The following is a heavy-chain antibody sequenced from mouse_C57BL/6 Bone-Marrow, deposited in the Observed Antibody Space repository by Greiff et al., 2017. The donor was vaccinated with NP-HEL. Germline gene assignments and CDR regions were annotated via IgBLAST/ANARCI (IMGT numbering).Heavy chain of an antibody. Sequence: VQLQESGAELARPGASVKLSCKASGYTFTSYGISWVKQRTGQGLEWIGEIYPRSGNTYYNEKFKGKATLTAAKSSSTAYMKLRSLTSEDSAVYFCSQAVGWYFDVWGTGTTVTVSS. CDR2: IYPRSGNT. CDR3: SQAVGWYFDV. V-gene: IGHV1-81*01. J-gene: IGHJ1*03. D-gene: IGHD3-3*01. CDR1: GYTFTSYG.